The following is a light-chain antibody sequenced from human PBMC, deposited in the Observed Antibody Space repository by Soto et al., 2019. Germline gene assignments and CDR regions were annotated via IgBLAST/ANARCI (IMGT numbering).Light chain of an antibody. CDR2: GAS. V-gene: IGKV3-20*01. Sequence: EIVLTQSPGTLSLSPGERATLSCRASQSVSSSYFAWYQQKPGQAPRLLMYGASSRATGMPDRFSGSGSGTDFTLTISRLEPEDFAVYFCHQYGSSQWTFGQGTKVEIK. J-gene: IGKJ1*01. CDR1: QSVSSSY. CDR3: HQYGSSQWT.